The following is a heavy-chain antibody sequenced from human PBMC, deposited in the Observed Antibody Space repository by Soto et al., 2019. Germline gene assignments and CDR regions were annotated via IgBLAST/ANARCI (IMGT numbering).Heavy chain of an antibody. Sequence: QVQLVQSGAEVKKPGSSVKVSCKASGGTFSSYAISWVRQAPGQGLEWMGGIIPIFGTANYAQKFQGRVTITADESTSTAYMELSSLRSEDTAVYYCARAAHCSSTSCYSWFDPWGQGTLATVSS. J-gene: IGHJ5*02. CDR3: ARAAHCSSTSCYSWFDP. D-gene: IGHD2-2*02. CDR2: IIPIFGTA. V-gene: IGHV1-69*01. CDR1: GGTFSSYA.